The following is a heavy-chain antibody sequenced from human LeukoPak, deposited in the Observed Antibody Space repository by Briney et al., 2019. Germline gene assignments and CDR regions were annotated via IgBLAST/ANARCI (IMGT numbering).Heavy chain of an antibody. CDR1: GYTFISYY. V-gene: IGHV1-2*02. CDR2: INPYICIT. Sequence: ASVKVSCKAYGYTFISYYMRWLRQAPGQGLESMGWINPYICITNYGQNLQGRVTMTRDTSISTAYMELSSLRSDDTAVYYCGRNYGAFGVVIVIPDAFDIWGQGTRVTASS. CDR3: GRNYGAFGVVIVIPDAFDI. J-gene: IGHJ3*02. D-gene: IGHD3-16*02.